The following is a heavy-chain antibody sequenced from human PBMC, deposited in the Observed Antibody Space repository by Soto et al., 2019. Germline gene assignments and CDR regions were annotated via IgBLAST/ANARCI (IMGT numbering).Heavy chain of an antibody. CDR3: ARQICSAGSCFGLN. CDR2: ISGYNGDT. J-gene: IGHJ4*02. Sequence: QVQLVQSGAEVKKPGASVKVSCKASGYTFSTYGISWVRQAPGQGLEWMGWISGYNGDTNNAQKLQGRVTMTTDTSTRTAYMELRSLRSDDTAVYYCARQICSAGSCFGLNWGQGTLVTVSS. V-gene: IGHV1-18*04. D-gene: IGHD2-15*01. CDR1: GYTFSTYG.